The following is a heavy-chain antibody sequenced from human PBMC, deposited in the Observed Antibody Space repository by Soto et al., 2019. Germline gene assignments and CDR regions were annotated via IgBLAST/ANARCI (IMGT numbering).Heavy chain of an antibody. Sequence: SVKVSCKASGGTFSSYAISWVRHAPGQGLEWMGGIIPIFGTANYAQKFQGRVTITADESTSTAYMELSSLRSEDTAVYYCARVGRQDYYYYGMDVWGQGTTVTVSS. CDR3: ARVGRQDYYYYGMDV. V-gene: IGHV1-69*13. J-gene: IGHJ6*02. CDR2: IIPIFGTA. D-gene: IGHD2-15*01. CDR1: GGTFSSYA.